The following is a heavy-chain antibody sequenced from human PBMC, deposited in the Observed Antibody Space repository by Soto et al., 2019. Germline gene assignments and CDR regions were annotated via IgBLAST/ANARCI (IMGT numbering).Heavy chain of an antibody. CDR1: GFTFSTYA. CDR2: ISGSGSST. D-gene: IGHD2-2*01. J-gene: IGHJ6*03. CDR3: AKDRGFCSSNSCRDYYYMDV. V-gene: IGHV3-23*01. Sequence: GGSLRLSCTASGFTFSTYAMTWVRQAPGKGLEWVSTISGSGSSTYYADSVKGRFTISRDKSKNTLYLQMNSLRAEDTAIYYCAKDRGFCSSNSCRDYYYMDVWGKGTTVTVSS.